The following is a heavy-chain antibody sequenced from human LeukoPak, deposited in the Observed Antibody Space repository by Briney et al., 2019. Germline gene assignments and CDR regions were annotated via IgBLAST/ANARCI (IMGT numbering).Heavy chain of an antibody. CDR2: VHPDTGYA. J-gene: IGHJ5*02. D-gene: IGHD1-14*01. CDR1: GYPFTTYE. CDR3: ARGPRNDP. Sequence: RASVNVSCKTSGYPFTTYEINWVRQAAGQGLEWMGWVHPDTGYADYAQKFQGRVTMTSDTSISTAYMELSSLRSDDTAVYFCARGPRNDPWGQGTLVTVSS. V-gene: IGHV1-8*01.